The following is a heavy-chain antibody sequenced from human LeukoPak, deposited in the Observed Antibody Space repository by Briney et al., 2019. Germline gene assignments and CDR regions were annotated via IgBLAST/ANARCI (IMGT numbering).Heavy chain of an antibody. CDR2: TNHSGST. V-gene: IGHV4-34*01. Sequence: SETLSLTCAVYGGSFSGYYWSWIRQPPGKGLEWIGETNHSGSTNYNPSLKSRVTISVDTSKNQFSLKLSSVTAADTAVYYCARFRYYYGSGFSWGQGTLVTVSS. CDR1: GGSFSGYY. D-gene: IGHD3-10*01. J-gene: IGHJ4*02. CDR3: ARFRYYYGSGFS.